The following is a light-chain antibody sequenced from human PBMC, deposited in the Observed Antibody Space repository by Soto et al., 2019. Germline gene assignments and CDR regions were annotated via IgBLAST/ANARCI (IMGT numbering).Light chain of an antibody. CDR3: QQLELT. CDR1: QSVSSY. CDR2: DAS. V-gene: IGKV3-11*01. J-gene: IGKJ4*01. Sequence: EIVLTQSPATLSLSPGERATLSCRASQSVSSYLAWYQQKPGQAPRLLIYDASNRATGIPARFSGSGSGTDFTLTISSLEPEDFAVYYCQQLELTLGGGTKVEIK.